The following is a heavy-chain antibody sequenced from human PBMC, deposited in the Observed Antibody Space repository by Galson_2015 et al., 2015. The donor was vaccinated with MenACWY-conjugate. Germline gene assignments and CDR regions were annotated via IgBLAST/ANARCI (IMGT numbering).Heavy chain of an antibody. D-gene: IGHD4/OR15-4a*01. V-gene: IGHV3-72*01. CDR3: ARGTTIGFTKLDF. CDR2: IRNKNKAYTT. Sequence: SLRLSCAASGLTFSDHYMDWLRQAPGKGLEGVGRIRNKNKAYTTEYAASVKGRFTITRDDSRNSLYLQMNSLKTDDTAVYYCARGTTIGFTKLDFWGQGTLVTVSS. CDR1: GLTFSDHY. J-gene: IGHJ4*02.